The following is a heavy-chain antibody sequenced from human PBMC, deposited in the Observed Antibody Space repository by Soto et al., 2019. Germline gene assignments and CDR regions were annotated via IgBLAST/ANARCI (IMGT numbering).Heavy chain of an antibody. D-gene: IGHD6-13*01. CDR2: ISSSSSYI. V-gene: IGHV3-21*01. J-gene: IGHJ6*02. CDR3: GRRDRSRWYVGLGYYFYGIDV. CDR1: GFTFSSYS. Sequence: EVQLVESGGGLVKPGGSLRLSCAASGFTFSSYSMNWVRQAPGKGLEWVSSISSSSSYIYYADSVKGRFTISRENAKNLLFLQMNSLRAEDPGVYFCGRRDRSRWYVGLGYYFYGIDVWGQGTTVTVSS.